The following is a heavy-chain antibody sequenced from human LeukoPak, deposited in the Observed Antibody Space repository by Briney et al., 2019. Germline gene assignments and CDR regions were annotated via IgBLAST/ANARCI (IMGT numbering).Heavy chain of an antibody. D-gene: IGHD6-13*01. V-gene: IGHV3-64*01. CDR2: ISSNGDST. CDR1: GFTFSSYA. CDR3: ARRSHRRYSSSWYSL. Sequence: GGSLRLSCAASGFTFSSYAMHWVRQAPGKGLEYVSAISSNGDSTYYANSVKGRFTISRDNSKNTLYLQMGSLTTEDMAVYYCARRSHRRYSSSWYSLWGQGTLVTVSS. J-gene: IGHJ4*02.